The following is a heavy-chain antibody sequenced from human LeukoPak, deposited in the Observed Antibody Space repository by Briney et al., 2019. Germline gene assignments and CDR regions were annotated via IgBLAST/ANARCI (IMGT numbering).Heavy chain of an antibody. CDR2: IYYSGST. CDR3: ARDLVVTAADAFDI. Sequence: SETLSLTCTVSGGSISSYYWSWIRQPPGKGLEWIGYIYYSGSTNYNPSLKSRVTISVDTSKNQFSLKLSSVTAADTAVYYCARDLVVTAADAFDIWGQGTMVTVSS. J-gene: IGHJ3*02. CDR1: GGSISSYY. V-gene: IGHV4-59*12. D-gene: IGHD2-2*01.